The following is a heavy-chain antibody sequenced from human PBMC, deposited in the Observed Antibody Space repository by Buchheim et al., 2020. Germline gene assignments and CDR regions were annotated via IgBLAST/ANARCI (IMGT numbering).Heavy chain of an antibody. D-gene: IGHD6-19*01. J-gene: IGHJ4*02. V-gene: IGHV1-2*02. CDR2: INPNSGVT. CDR3: AAAGWDSGWTPADS. Sequence: QVHLVQSGAEVKRPGASVKVSCTTSEYSFTGYYIHWVRQAPGQGLEWMGWINPNSGVTNSAQKFQGRVTMTRDTSINTAFMELDTLGSGDTAVYYCAAAGWDSGWTPADSWGQGTL. CDR1: EYSFTGYY.